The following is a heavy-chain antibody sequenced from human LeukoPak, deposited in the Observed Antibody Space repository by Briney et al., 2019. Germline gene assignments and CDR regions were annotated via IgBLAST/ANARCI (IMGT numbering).Heavy chain of an antibody. V-gene: IGHV3-11*01. CDR3: ARVTYDSRFDP. CDR2: ISSSGSTI. D-gene: IGHD3-22*01. CDR1: GFTSSDYY. J-gene: IGHJ5*02. Sequence: GGSLRLSCAASGFTSSDYYMSWIRQAPGKGLEWVSYISSSGSTIYYADSVKGRFTISRDNAKNSLYLQMNSLRAEDTAVYYCARVTYDSRFDPWGQGTLVTVSS.